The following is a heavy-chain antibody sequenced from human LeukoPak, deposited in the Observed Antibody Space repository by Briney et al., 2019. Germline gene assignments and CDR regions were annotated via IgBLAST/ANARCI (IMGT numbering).Heavy chain of an antibody. D-gene: IGHD6-19*01. Sequence: ASETLSLTCTVSGGSISSSSYYWGWIRQPPGKGLEWIGSVYYSGTTYYNPSLKSRVTISVDTSKNQFSLKLSSVTAADTAVYYCASSSVAGLYYFDYWGQGTLVTVSP. CDR1: GGSISSSSYY. CDR3: ASSSVAGLYYFDY. V-gene: IGHV4-39*01. J-gene: IGHJ4*02. CDR2: VYYSGTT.